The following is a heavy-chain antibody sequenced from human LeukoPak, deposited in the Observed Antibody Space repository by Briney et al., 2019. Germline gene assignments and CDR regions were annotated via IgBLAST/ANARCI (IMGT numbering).Heavy chain of an antibody. V-gene: IGHV3-48*02. CDR3: ARILSGSGSYGAFDI. D-gene: IGHD3-10*01. CDR2: ISATSTT. CDR1: GFTFSSYS. J-gene: IGHJ3*02. Sequence: PGGSLRLSCAASGFTFSSYSMNWVRQALGKGLEWVSYISATSTTQNADSVKGRFTISRDNAKNSLFLQMNSLRDEDTAVYFCARILSGSGSYGAFDIWGQGTMVTVSS.